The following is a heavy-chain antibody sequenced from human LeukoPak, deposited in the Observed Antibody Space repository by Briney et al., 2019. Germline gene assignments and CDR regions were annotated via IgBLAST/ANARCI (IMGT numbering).Heavy chain of an antibody. CDR1: GFTFSSYA. D-gene: IGHD3-22*01. Sequence: GGSLRLSCAASGFTFSSYAMNWVRQAPGKGLEWVSSLSSSSSYIYYADSVRGRFTISRDNAQNSLFLQMNSLRAEDTAVYYCARKLTYYYDSSGYYQMNYFDYWGQGTLVTVSS. CDR2: LSSSSSYI. CDR3: ARKLTYYYDSSGYYQMNYFDY. V-gene: IGHV3-21*01. J-gene: IGHJ4*02.